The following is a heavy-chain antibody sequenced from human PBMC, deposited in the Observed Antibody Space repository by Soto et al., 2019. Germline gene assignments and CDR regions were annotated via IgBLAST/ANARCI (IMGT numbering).Heavy chain of an antibody. CDR3: ASLLDYSGMDV. CDR1: GGSISSSSYY. J-gene: IGHJ6*02. V-gene: IGHV4-39*01. Sequence: QLQLQESGPGLVKPSETLSLTCTVSGGSISSSSYYWGWIRQPPGKGLEWIGSIYYSGGTYYNPSHKSRLTISVDTSKYKFSLKLSSVTAADTAVYYCASLLDYSGMDVWGQGTTVTVSS. CDR2: IYYSGGT.